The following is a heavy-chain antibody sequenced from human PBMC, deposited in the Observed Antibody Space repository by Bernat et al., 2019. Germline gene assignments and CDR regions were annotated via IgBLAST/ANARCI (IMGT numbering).Heavy chain of an antibody. CDR3: AKTGPTAGVVVDTDPDY. CDR2: ISYDGSNK. Sequence: QEQLVESGGGVVQPGRSLRLSCAASGFTFSSYGMHWVRQAPGKGLEWVAVISYDGSNKYYADSVKGRFTISRDNSKNTLYLQMNSLRAEDTAVYYCAKTGPTAGVVVDTDPDYWGQGTLVTVSS. J-gene: IGHJ4*02. D-gene: IGHD2-15*01. CDR1: GFTFSSYG. V-gene: IGHV3-30*18.